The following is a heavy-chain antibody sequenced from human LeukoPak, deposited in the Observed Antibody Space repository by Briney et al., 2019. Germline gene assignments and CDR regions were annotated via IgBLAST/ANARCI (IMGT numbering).Heavy chain of an antibody. CDR1: GFTFSSYS. CDR2: ISSTSSYM. Sequence: GGSLRLSCAASGFTFSSYSMRWVRQAPGKGLEWVSSISSTSSYMYYADSLKGRFTISRDNAKNALYLQMNSLRAEDTSVYYCARVREVSVLNPGDYWGQGTLVTVSS. V-gene: IGHV3-21*01. J-gene: IGHJ4*02. D-gene: IGHD3-16*02. CDR3: ARVREVSVLNPGDY.